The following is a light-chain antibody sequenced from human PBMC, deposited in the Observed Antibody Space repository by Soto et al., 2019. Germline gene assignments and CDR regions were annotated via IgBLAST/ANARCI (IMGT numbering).Light chain of an antibody. CDR3: SLYTSENTDV. Sequence: QSVLTQPLSVSGSPGQSVTISCTGTSTDFVSYNRVSWYQQPPGTAPKLIIYEASNRPSGVPDRFSGSKSGNTASLTISGLQAADEADYYCSLYTSENTDVFGTGAKVTVL. CDR1: STDFVSYNR. V-gene: IGLV2-18*01. J-gene: IGLJ1*01. CDR2: EAS.